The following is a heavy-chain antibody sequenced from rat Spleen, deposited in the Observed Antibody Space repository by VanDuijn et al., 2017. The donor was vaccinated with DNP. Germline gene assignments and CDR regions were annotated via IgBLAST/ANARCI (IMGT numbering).Heavy chain of an antibody. CDR3: ARSEPHY. CDR1: AYSITSHY. D-gene: IGHD3-4*01. V-gene: IGHV3-1*01. Sequence: EVQLQESGPGLVKPSQSLSLTCSVTAYSITSHYWGWIRRFPGNKMEWIGHISYSGDTTYNPSLESRISITRDTSKNRFFLQLNSVTTEDTATYYCARSEPHYWGQGVMVTVSS. J-gene: IGHJ2*01. CDR2: ISYSGDT.